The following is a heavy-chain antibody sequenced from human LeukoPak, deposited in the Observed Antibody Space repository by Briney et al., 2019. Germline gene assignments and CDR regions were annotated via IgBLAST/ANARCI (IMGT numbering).Heavy chain of an antibody. Sequence: ASVKVSCKASGYTFTGYYMHWVRQAPGQGLEWMGWINPNSGGTNYAQKFQGRVTMTRDTSVSTAYMELSRLRSDDTAVYYCARGLEYSSSSGLGGGYWGQGTLVTVSS. D-gene: IGHD6-6*01. J-gene: IGHJ4*02. CDR2: INPNSGGT. CDR1: GYTFTGYY. CDR3: ARGLEYSSSSGLGGGY. V-gene: IGHV1-2*02.